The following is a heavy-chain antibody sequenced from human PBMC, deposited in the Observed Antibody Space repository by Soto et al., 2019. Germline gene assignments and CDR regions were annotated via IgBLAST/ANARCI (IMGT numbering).Heavy chain of an antibody. V-gene: IGHV3-30-3*01. J-gene: IGHJ4*02. CDR1: GSTFSSRT. D-gene: IGHD2-15*01. Sequence: GGSLRLSCVASGSTFSSRTMHWVRQAPGKGLEWVAVVSRDGTDKYYGDSVKGRFTISRDNSQNTLYLQMDSLRGEDTAVYYCSFGQDVVFLPLFAYCGQGALVLGSS. CDR2: VSRDGTDK. CDR3: SFGQDVVFLPLFAY.